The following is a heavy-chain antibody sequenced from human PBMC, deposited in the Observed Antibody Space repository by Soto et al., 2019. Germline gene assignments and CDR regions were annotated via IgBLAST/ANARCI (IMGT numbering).Heavy chain of an antibody. D-gene: IGHD4-17*01. Sequence: EVQLVESGGGLVKPGGSLRLSCAASGFTFSSYSMNWVRQAPGKGLEWVSSISSSSSYIYYADSVKGRFTISRDNAKNSLYLQMNSLRAEDTAVYYCASMVIKVTTRRFWYFDLWGRGTLVTVSS. CDR2: ISSSSSYI. V-gene: IGHV3-21*01. CDR1: GFTFSSYS. J-gene: IGHJ2*01. CDR3: ASMVIKVTTRRFWYFDL.